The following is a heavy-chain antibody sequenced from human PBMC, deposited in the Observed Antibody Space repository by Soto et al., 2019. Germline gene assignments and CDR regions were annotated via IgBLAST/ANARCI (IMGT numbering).Heavy chain of an antibody. CDR1: GGSFSGYY. CDR2: INHSGST. V-gene: IGHV4-34*01. J-gene: IGHJ5*02. D-gene: IGHD2-15*01. CDR3: ARGGSDIVVVVAAPISGWFDP. Sequence: SETLSLTCAVYGGSFSGYYWSWIRQPPGKGLEWIGEINHSGSTNYNPSLKSRVTISVDTSKNQFSLKLSSVTAADTAVYYCARGGSDIVVVVAAPISGWFDPWGQGTLVTVSS.